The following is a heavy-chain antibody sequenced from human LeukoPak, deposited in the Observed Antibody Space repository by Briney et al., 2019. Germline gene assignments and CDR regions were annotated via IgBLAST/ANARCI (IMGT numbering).Heavy chain of an antibody. J-gene: IGHJ3*02. CDR3: AKDRMIVVVDAFDI. Sequence: GGSLRLSCAASGFTFSSYAMSWVRRAPGKGRDGVSPISGSGGSTYYADSVKGRFTISRDNSKNTLYLQMNSLRAEDTAVYYCAKDRMIVVVDAFDIWGQGTMVTVSS. CDR1: GFTFSSYA. V-gene: IGHV3-23*01. D-gene: IGHD3-22*01. CDR2: ISGSGGST.